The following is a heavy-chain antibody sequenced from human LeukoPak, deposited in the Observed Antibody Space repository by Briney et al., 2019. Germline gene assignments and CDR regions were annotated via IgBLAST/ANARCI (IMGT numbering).Heavy chain of an antibody. J-gene: IGHJ4*02. V-gene: IGHV3-74*03. CDR3: ARQRGSGCLDY. CDR2: INSDGSST. CDR1: GFTFSSYW. D-gene: IGHD6-19*01. Sequence: GGSLRLSCAASGFTFSSYWMHWARQAPGKGLVWVSRINSDGSSTTYADSVKGRFTISRDNAKNSLSLQMNSLRAEDTAVYCCARQRGSGCLDYWGQGTLVTVSS.